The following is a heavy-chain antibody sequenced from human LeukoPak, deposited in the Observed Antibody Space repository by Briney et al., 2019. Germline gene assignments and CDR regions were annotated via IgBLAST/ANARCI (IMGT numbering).Heavy chain of an antibody. CDR1: GYTFTGYY. CDR3: ARYGERHISAFDI. Sequence: GASVKVSCKASGYTFTGYYMHWVRQAPGQGLEWMGRINPNSGGTNYAQKFQGRVTMTTDTSTSTAYMELRSLRSDDTAVYYCARYGERHISAFDIWGQGTMVTVSS. J-gene: IGHJ3*02. D-gene: IGHD4-17*01. CDR2: INPNSGGT. V-gene: IGHV1-2*06.